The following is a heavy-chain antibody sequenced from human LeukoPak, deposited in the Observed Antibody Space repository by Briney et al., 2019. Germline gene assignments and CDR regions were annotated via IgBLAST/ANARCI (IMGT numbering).Heavy chain of an antibody. D-gene: IGHD1-26*01. CDR2: IYYSGST. Sequence: SETLSLTCTVSGGSISSSSYYWGWIRQPPGKGLEWIGGIYYSGSTYYNPSLESRVTMSVDTSKNQFSLKLRSMTAADTAVYYCARPGVGSGRYGAFDIWGQGTMVTVSS. CDR3: ARPGVGSGRYGAFDI. J-gene: IGHJ3*02. CDR1: GGSISSSSYY. V-gene: IGHV4-39*07.